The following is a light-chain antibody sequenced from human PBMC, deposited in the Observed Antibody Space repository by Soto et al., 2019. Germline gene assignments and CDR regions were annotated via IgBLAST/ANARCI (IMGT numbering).Light chain of an antibody. V-gene: IGLV2-14*01. Sequence: QSALTQPASVSRSPGQSITVSCTATSSDVGGYNYVYWYQQHPGKAPKLMIYDVSNRPSGVSNRFSGSKSGNTASLTISGLQAEDEADYYCSSYTSSGTVFGGGTKVTVL. CDR3: SSYTSSGTV. J-gene: IGLJ2*01. CDR1: SSDVGGYNY. CDR2: DVS.